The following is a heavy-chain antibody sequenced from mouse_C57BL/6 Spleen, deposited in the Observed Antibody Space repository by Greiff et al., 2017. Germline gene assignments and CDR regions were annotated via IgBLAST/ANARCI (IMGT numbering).Heavy chain of an antibody. D-gene: IGHD2-1*01. Sequence: VQLQQPGAELVKPGASVKLSCKASGYTFTSYWMQWVKQRPGQGLEWIGEIDPSDSYTNYNQKFKGKATLTVDTSSSTAYMQLSSLTSEDSAVYYCARPYGNFYAMDYWGQGTSVTVSS. V-gene: IGHV1-50*01. CDR2: IDPSDSYT. J-gene: IGHJ4*01. CDR3: ARPYGNFYAMDY. CDR1: GYTFTSYW.